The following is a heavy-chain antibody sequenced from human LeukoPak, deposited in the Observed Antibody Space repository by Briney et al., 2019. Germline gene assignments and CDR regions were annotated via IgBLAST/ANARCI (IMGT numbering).Heavy chain of an antibody. CDR3: AKGSNFYASGSHFDV. D-gene: IGHD3-10*01. Sequence: GRSLRLSCAASGFTFSNYVMYWVRQVPGKGLEGVLGIIGTSSYTYSADFVKGRFTISRDNSMNTLWLQMNSLRVEDTAVYYCAKGSNFYASGSHFDVWGQGTLVTVSS. V-gene: IGHV3-23*01. J-gene: IGHJ4*02. CDR1: GFTFSNYV. CDR2: IIGTSSYT.